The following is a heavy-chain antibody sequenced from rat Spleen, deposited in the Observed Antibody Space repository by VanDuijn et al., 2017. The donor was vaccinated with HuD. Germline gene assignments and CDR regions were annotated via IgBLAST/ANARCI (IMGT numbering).Heavy chain of an antibody. CDR1: GFTFSDYN. Sequence: EVQLVGSDGGLVQPGRSLKLSCAASGFTFSDYNMAWVRQAPKKGLEWVASISYEGSSTYYGDSVKVRLTIPRDNAKSTLYLQMNSLRSEDTATYYCTRHVDAWGQGASVTVSS. V-gene: IGHV5-22*01. J-gene: IGHJ4*01. CDR2: ISYEGSST. CDR3: TRHVDA.